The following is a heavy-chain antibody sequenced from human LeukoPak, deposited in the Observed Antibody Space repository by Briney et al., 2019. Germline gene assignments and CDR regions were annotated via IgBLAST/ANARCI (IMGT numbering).Heavy chain of an antibody. CDR3: ARKPPSGPGYYYSYGMDV. CDR2: IYYSGST. J-gene: IGHJ6*02. CDR1: GGSISSYY. Sequence: PSETLSLTCTVSGGSISSYYWSWIRQPPGKGLEWIGYIYYSGSTNYNPPLKSRVTISVDTSKNQFSLKLSSVTAADTAVYFCARKPPSGPGYYYSYGMDVWGQGTTVTVSS. V-gene: IGHV4-59*08.